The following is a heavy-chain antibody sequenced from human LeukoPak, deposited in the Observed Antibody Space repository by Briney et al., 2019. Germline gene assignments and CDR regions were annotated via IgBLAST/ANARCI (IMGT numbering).Heavy chain of an antibody. J-gene: IGHJ4*02. D-gene: IGHD6-13*01. CDR2: INAGNGNT. CDR1: GYTFTSYA. Sequence: ASVKVSCKASGYTFTSYAMHWVRQAPGQRLEWMGWINAGNGNTKYSQKFQGRVTITRDTSASTAYMELSSLRSEDTAVYYCASDRGSSWYTVGYYFDYWGQGTLVTVSS. V-gene: IGHV1-3*01. CDR3: ASDRGSSWYTVGYYFDY.